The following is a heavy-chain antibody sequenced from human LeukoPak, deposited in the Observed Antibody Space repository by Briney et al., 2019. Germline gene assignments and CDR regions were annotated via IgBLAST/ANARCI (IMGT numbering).Heavy chain of an antibody. J-gene: IGHJ4*02. D-gene: IGHD2-15*01. CDR3: ARGGGDCSGGSCYIDA. Sequence: SETLSLTCAVYGGSFSYHWTWIRQPPGKGLEWVGEISLSGTTNYNPPLKSRVSISVDTSKNQISLKLTSGTAADTAVYYCARGGGDCSGGSCYIDAWGQGTLVTVSS. CDR1: GGSFSYH. CDR2: ISLSGTT. V-gene: IGHV4-34*01.